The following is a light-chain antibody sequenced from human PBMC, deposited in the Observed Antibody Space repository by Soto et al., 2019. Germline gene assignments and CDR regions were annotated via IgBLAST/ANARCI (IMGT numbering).Light chain of an antibody. V-gene: IGKV1-8*01. CDR3: EQYYSYPFT. CDR1: QGISSY. J-gene: IGKJ3*01. Sequence: AIRMTQSPSSFSASTGDRVTITCRASQGISSYLAWYQQKPGKAPNLLIYAASTLQGGVPSRFSGSGPGTDFTPTICCLQSEDFATYYCEQYYSYPFTFGPGTKVDIK. CDR2: AAS.